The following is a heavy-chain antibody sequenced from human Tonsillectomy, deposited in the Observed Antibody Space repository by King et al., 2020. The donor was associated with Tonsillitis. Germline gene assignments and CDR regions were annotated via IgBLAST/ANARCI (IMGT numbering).Heavy chain of an antibody. J-gene: IGHJ6*03. D-gene: IGHD3-9*01. V-gene: IGHV4-59*11. CDR3: ARDRRLYDTVNYYYMDV. Sequence: QLQESGPGLVKPSETLSLTCTVSGGSISSHYWSWIRQPPGKGLAWIGYISDTGSTNYNPSLKSRVTISVDTSKNQFSLKLSSVTAADSAVYYCARDRRLYDTVNYYYMDVWGKGTAVTVSS. CDR1: GGSISSHY. CDR2: ISDTGST.